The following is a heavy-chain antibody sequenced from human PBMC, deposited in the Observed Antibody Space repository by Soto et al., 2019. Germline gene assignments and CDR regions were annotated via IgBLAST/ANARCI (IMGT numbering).Heavy chain of an antibody. CDR1: GLTFSDHA. D-gene: IGHD3-10*01. CDR2: ILGSGRST. V-gene: IGHV3-23*01. Sequence: EVQLLESGGGLVQPGGSLRLSCAASGLTFSDHAMSWVRQAPGKGLEWVSAILGSGRSTYYADSVKGRFTISRDNSRNTLYLQMNSLRAEDTAVYYCADRRGGAYYFDYWGQGTLVTVSS. J-gene: IGHJ4*02. CDR3: ADRRGGAYYFDY.